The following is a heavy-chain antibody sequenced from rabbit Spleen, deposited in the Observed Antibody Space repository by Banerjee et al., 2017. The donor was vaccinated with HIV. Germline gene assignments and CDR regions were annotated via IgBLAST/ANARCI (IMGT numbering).Heavy chain of an antibody. Sequence: QEQLEESGGALVKPGASLTLTCKASGLDFSARYWICWVRQAPGKGLEWIACIDVVKSDSTDDANGAKGRFTISKTSSTTVTLQMTSLTAADTATYFCARDAAGREDFNLWGQGTLVTVS. CDR1: GLDFSARYW. J-gene: IGHJ4*01. CDR2: IDVVKSDST. CDR3: ARDAAGREDFNL. D-gene: IGHD4-2*01. V-gene: IGHV1S45*01.